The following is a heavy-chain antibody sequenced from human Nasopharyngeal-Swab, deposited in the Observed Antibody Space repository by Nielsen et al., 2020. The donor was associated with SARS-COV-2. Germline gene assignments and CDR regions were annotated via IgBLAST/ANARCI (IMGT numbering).Heavy chain of an antibody. CDR1: GFTFSNAW. J-gene: IGHJ3*02. Sequence: GESLKISCAASGFTFSNAWMNWVRQAPGKGLEWVGRIKSKPDGETTDYAEPVKGRFTISRDDSKTTLYLQMNSLKTEDTAIYYCATGWAGAFNIWGLGTMVTVSS. CDR2: IKSKPDGETT. CDR3: ATGWAGAFNI. V-gene: IGHV3-15*01. D-gene: IGHD1-26*01.